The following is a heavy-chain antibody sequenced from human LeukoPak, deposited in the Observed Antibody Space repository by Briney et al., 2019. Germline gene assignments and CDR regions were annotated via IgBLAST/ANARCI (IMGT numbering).Heavy chain of an antibody. D-gene: IGHD6-19*01. J-gene: IGHJ3*02. CDR2: INPNSGGT. CDR3: ARSRRSGLTHDAFDI. CDR1: GYTFTGYY. V-gene: IGHV1-2*02. Sequence: ASVKVSCKASGYTFTGYYMHWVRQAPGQGLEGMGWINPNSGGTNYAQKFQGRVTMTRNTSISTAYMELSRLRSDDTAVYYCARSRRSGLTHDAFDIWGQGTMVTVSS.